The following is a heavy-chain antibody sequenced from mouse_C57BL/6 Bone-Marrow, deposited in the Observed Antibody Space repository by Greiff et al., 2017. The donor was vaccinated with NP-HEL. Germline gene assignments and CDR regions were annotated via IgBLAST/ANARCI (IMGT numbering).Heavy chain of an antibody. CDR2: INPSTGGT. Sequence: EVQLQQSGPELVKPGASVKISCKASGYSFTGYYMNWVKQSPEKSLEWIGEINPSTGGTTYNQKFKAKATLTVDKSSSTAYMQLKSLTSEDSAVYYCARDYFHYFDYWGQGTTLTVSS. D-gene: IGHD1-1*01. J-gene: IGHJ2*01. CDR3: ARDYFHYFDY. CDR1: GYSFTGYY. V-gene: IGHV1-42*01.